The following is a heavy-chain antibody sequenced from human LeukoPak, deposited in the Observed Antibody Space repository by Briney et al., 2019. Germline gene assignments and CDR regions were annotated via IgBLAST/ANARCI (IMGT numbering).Heavy chain of an antibody. CDR1: GGSISSHY. V-gene: IGHV4-59*11. CDR2: IYYGGST. Sequence: SETLSLTCTVSGGSISSHYWSWIRQPPGKGLEWIGYIYYGGSTNYNPSLKSRVTISVDTSKNQFSLKLSSVTAADTAVYYCARSSPNSSSSYYYYYYYMDVWGKGTTVTVSS. D-gene: IGHD6-6*01. J-gene: IGHJ6*03. CDR3: ARSSPNSSSSYYYYYYYMDV.